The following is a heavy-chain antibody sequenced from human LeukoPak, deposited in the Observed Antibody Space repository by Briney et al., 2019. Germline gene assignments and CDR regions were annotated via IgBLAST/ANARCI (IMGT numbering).Heavy chain of an antibody. CDR3: IRDFRSADL. CDR2: IYVDGRTT. J-gene: IGHJ5*02. V-gene: IGHV3-74*01. Sequence: GGSLRLSCAASGFTFSSYAMSWVRQPPGKGLVWVSRIYVDGRTTNYADSVKGRFTISRDNAKNTVYLEMNSLSVEDTATYYCIRDFRSADLWGQGTLVTVTS. CDR1: GFTFSSYA.